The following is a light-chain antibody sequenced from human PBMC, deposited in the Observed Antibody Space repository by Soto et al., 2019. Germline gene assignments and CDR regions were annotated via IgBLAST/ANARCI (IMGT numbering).Light chain of an antibody. CDR1: SSNIGNNY. V-gene: IGLV1-51*02. CDR3: GTWDTSLSAYV. J-gene: IGLJ1*01. Sequence: QSLLTQPPSVSAAPGQKVTTSCSGSSSNIGNNYVSWYQQLPGTAPKVLIYENNKRPSGIPDRISGSKSVTSATLGITGLQTGDEADYYCGTWDTSLSAYVFGTGTKDTVL. CDR2: ENN.